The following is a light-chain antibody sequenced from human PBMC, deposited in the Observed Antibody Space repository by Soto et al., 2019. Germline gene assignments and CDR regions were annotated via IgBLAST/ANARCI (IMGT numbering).Light chain of an antibody. V-gene: IGLV1-44*01. CDR1: SSNIGSTT. CDR2: NNN. J-gene: IGLJ3*02. CDR3: AAWDDSLNGVV. Sequence: QSALTQPPSASGTPGQRVTIACSGSSSNIGSTTVKWYQQLPGTAPQLLIYNNNQRPSGVPDRFSGSKSGTSASLAISGLQSEDEADYYCAAWDDSLNGVVFGGGTKLTVL.